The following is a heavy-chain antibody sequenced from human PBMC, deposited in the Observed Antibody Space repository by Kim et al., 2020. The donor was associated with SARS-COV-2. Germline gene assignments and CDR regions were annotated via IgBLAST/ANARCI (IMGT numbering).Heavy chain of an antibody. Sequence: SVKVSCKASGGTFSSYAISWVRQAPGQGLEWMVGIIPIFGTANYAQKFQGRVTITADESTSTAYMELSSLRSEDTAVYYCARVPGIAAAGIGFDPWGQGTLVTVSS. J-gene: IGHJ5*02. V-gene: IGHV1-69*13. CDR2: IIPIFGTA. CDR1: GGTFSSYA. CDR3: ARVPGIAAAGIGFDP. D-gene: IGHD6-13*01.